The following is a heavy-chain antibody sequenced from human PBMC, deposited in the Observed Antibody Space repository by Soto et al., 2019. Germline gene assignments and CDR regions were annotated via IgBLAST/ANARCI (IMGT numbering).Heavy chain of an antibody. V-gene: IGHV3-15*01. J-gene: IGHJ5*02. Sequence: GGSLRLSCVGTGFTFSDVWMHWVRQVPGRGLEWVGRIKSRTDGGTTDYAAPVKGRFTISRDDSKNTLYLQMNSLQSEDTAVYYCSIVRLTWGQGALVTVSS. CDR1: GFTFSDVW. CDR2: IKSRTDGGTT. CDR3: SIVRLT. D-gene: IGHD6-6*01.